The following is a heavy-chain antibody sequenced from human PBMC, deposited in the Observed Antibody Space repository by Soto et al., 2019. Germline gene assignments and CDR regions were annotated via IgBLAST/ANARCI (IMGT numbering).Heavy chain of an antibody. J-gene: IGHJ4*02. V-gene: IGHV3-7*01. D-gene: IGHD3-10*01. CDR1: GFIFTTNW. Sequence: GGSLRLSCAASGFIFTTNWMSWVRQAPGKGLEWVANIKPDGSAKYYVDSVKGRFAVSRDNAKSSLYLQLNSLRAEDTAIYYCAREGFYGSGTYYFDFWGQGALVTVSS. CDR2: IKPDGSAK. CDR3: AREGFYGSGTYYFDF.